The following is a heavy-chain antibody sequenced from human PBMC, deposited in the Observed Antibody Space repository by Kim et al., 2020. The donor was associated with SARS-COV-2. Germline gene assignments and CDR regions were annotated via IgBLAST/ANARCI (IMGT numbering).Heavy chain of an antibody. Sequence: SETLSLTCTVSGGSISSGSYYWSWIRQPAGKGLEWIGRIYTSGSTNYNPSLKSRVTISVDTSKNQFSLKLSSVTAADTAVYYCAREADDSSGYYSHDAFDIWGQGTMVTVSS. D-gene: IGHD3-22*01. J-gene: IGHJ3*02. CDR3: AREADDSSGYYSHDAFDI. V-gene: IGHV4-61*02. CDR2: IYTSGST. CDR1: GGSISSGSYY.